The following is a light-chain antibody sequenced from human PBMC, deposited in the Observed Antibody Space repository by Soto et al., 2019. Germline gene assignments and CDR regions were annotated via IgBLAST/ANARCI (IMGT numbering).Light chain of an antibody. Sequence: DIQMTQSPSSLSAFVGDRVTITCRTSQSISTSLNWYQQKPGKPPKVLIYATSNLQSGVPSRFSGSGSGTYFTLTISSLQPEDFATYYCQQSYKMPRTFGQGTKLELK. V-gene: IGKV1-39*01. J-gene: IGKJ2*01. CDR1: QSISTS. CDR3: QQSYKMPRT. CDR2: ATS.